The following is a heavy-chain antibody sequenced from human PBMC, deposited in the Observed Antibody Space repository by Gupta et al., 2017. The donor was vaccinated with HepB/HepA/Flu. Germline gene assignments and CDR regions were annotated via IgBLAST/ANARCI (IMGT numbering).Heavy chain of an antibody. CDR2: IKVDGSEK. V-gene: IGHV3-7*01. Sequence: EVQLVEPGGGLVQPGGSLRLSCAASGFTFSDHWMTWVRQAPGKGLEWVANIKVDGSEKYYVDSVKGRFTISRDNAKNSLYLQMSSLRAEDTAVYFCARDTFYNLDYWGLGTLVTVSS. J-gene: IGHJ4*02. CDR3: ARDTFYNLDY. D-gene: IGHD2/OR15-2a*01. CDR1: GFTFSDHW.